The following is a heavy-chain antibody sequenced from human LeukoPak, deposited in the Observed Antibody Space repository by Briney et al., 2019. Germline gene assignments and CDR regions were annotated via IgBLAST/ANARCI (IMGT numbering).Heavy chain of an antibody. V-gene: IGHV1-2*04. CDR2: INPNSGGT. J-gene: IGHJ4*02. D-gene: IGHD5-12*01. CDR1: GYTFTGYY. CDR3: AREGYSGYDWREYYFDY. Sequence: GASVKVSCKASGYTFTGYYMHWVRQAPGQGLEWMGWINPNSGGTSYAQKFQGWVTMTRDTSISTAYMELSRLRSDDTAVYYCAREGYSGYDWREYYFDYWGQGTLVTVSS.